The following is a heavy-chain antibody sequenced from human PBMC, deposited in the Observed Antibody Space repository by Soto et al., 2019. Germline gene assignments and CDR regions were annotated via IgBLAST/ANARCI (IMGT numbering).Heavy chain of an antibody. V-gene: IGHV3-7*03. D-gene: IGHD2-21*02. CDR2: IPQDGVDG. CDR3: ARDHLILPAHDFFYGSDV. J-gene: IGHJ6*02. Sequence: GSLRLSCEVSGFTFSMYSMSWVRQSPGKGLEWVAKIPQDGVDGHYADSVKGRFIISRDNGKNSLHLQLNNLRAEDTAVYYCARDHLILPAHDFFYGSDVWGRGATVTVSS. CDR1: GFTFSMYS.